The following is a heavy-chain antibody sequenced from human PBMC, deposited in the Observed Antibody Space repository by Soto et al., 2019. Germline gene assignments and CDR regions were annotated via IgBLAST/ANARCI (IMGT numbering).Heavy chain of an antibody. CDR2: IKQDGSEK. Sequence: GGSLRLSCAASGSTFSSYWMSWVRQAPGKGLEWVANIKQDGSEKYYVDSVKGRFTISRDNAKNSLYLQMNSLRAEDTAVYYCARYGSGYYYRSVNFDYWGQGTLVTVSS. CDR3: ARYGSGYYYRSVNFDY. J-gene: IGHJ4*02. CDR1: GSTFSSYW. V-gene: IGHV3-7*03. D-gene: IGHD3-22*01.